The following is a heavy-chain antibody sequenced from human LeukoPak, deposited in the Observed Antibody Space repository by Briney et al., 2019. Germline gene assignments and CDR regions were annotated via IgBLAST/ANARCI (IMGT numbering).Heavy chain of an antibody. J-gene: IGHJ6*03. CDR3: AITDPHIVVVIAIYYMDG. D-gene: IGHD2-21*01. CDR2: INPNSGGT. V-gene: IGHV1-2*02. CDR1: GYTFTGYY. Sequence: ASVKVSCKASGYTFTGYYMHWVRQAPGQGLEWMGWINPNSGGTNYAQKFQGRVTMTRDTSISTAYMELSRLRSDDTAVYYCAITDPHIVVVIAIYYMDGCGKESTVTVSS.